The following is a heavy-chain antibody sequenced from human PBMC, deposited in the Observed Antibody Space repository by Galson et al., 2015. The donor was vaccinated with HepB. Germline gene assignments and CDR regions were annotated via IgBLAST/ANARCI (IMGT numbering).Heavy chain of an antibody. V-gene: IGHV3-23*01. J-gene: IGHJ6*02. D-gene: IGHD1-26*01. CDR2: ISGSGGST. CDR3: AKLPARSSGLATRNYYYGMDV. Sequence: SLRLSCAASGFTFSRYAMSWVRQAPGKGLEWVSAISGSGGSTYYADSVKGRFTISRDNSKNTLYLQMNSLRAEDTAVYYCAKLPARSSGLATRNYYYGMDVWGQGTTVTVSS. CDR1: GFTFSRYA.